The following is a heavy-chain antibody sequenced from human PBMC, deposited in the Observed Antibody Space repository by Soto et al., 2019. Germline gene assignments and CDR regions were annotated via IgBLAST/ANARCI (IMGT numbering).Heavy chain of an antibody. CDR1: GGTFSSYA. CDR2: IIPIFGTA. D-gene: IGHD6-6*01. Sequence: QVQLVQSGAEVKKPGSSVKVSCKASGGTFSSYAISWVRQAPGQGLEWMGGIIPIFGTANYAQKFQGRVTIPGDESRSTAYGELSSLRSEDTPVYYCAGEPFESSSSVDYYYYGMDVGGQGTPVPVSS. CDR3: AGEPFESSSSVDYYYYGMDV. J-gene: IGHJ6*02. V-gene: IGHV1-69*01.